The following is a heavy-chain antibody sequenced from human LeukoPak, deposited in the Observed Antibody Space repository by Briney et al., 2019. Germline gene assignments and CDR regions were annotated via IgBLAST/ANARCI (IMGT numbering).Heavy chain of an antibody. Sequence: GRSLRLSCAASGFTFSSYGMHWVRQAPGKGLEWVAVIWYDGSNKYYADSVKGRFTISRDNSKNTLYLQMNSLRVEDTAVYYCAKAPSGTPYYFDYWGQGTLVTVSS. J-gene: IGHJ4*02. V-gene: IGHV3-33*06. CDR3: AKAPSGTPYYFDY. CDR2: IWYDGSNK. D-gene: IGHD3-10*01. CDR1: GFTFSSYG.